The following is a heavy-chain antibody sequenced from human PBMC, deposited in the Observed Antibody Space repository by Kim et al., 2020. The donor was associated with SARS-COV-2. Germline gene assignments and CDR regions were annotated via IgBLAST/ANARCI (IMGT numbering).Heavy chain of an antibody. CDR1: GFSFNDYA. D-gene: IGHD2-15*01. Sequence: GGSLRLSCTASGFSFNDYAVSWFRQAPGKGLEWVGFIRSKAYGGTTEYAASVKGRFTISRDGSKSIAYLQMNSLETEDTAVYYCTRAPTPNCSGVRCYKIFDYWGQGTLVTVSS. CDR2: IRSKAYGGTT. CDR3: TRAPTPNCSGVRCYKIFDY. V-gene: IGHV3-49*01. J-gene: IGHJ4*02.